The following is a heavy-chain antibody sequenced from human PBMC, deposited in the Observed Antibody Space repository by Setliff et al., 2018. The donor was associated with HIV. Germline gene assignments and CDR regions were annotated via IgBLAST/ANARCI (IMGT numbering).Heavy chain of an antibody. CDR2: INAGNGNAGNGNT. Sequence: ASVKVSCKASGYTFTNYAMHWVRQAPGQRLEWMGWINAGNGNAGNGNTEYSQKFQGRVTITRDTSASTAYMELSSLRSEDTAVYFGARAFRLTGTLDYFDDWGQGTLV. CDR1: GYTFTNYA. V-gene: IGHV1-3*01. CDR3: ARAFRLTGTLDYFDD. D-gene: IGHD1-20*01. J-gene: IGHJ4*02.